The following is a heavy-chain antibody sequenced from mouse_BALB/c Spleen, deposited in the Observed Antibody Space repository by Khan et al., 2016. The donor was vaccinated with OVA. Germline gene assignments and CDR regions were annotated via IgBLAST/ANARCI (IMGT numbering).Heavy chain of an antibody. CDR3: ARWFTY. Sequence: QLEESGPGLVKPSQSLSLTCTVTGYSITSDYAWNWIRQFPGNKLEWMGYINYSGATSYLPSLKSRISITRDTSKNQFFLQLNSVTTEDSATYYGARWFTYWGQGTLVTVS. CDR1: GYSITSDYA. V-gene: IGHV3-2*02. CDR2: INYSGAT. J-gene: IGHJ3*01.